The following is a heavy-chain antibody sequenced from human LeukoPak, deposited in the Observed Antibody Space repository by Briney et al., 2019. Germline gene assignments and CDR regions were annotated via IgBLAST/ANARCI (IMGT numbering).Heavy chain of an antibody. V-gene: IGHV4-34*01. Sequence: SETLSLTCAVYGGSFSGYYWSWIRQPPGKGLEWIGETNHSGSTNYNPSLKSRVTISVDTSKNQFSLKLSSVTAADTAVYYCARGSKRRQLLAFDYWGQGTLVTVSS. D-gene: IGHD2-2*01. CDR1: GGSFSGYY. CDR2: TNHSGST. J-gene: IGHJ4*02. CDR3: ARGSKRRQLLAFDY.